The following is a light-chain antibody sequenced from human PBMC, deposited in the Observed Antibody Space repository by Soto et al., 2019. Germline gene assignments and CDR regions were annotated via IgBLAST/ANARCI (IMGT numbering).Light chain of an antibody. CDR2: GAS. CDR1: QSVSSN. CDR3: QQYNDWPPT. Sequence: EIVMTQSPATLSVSPGERATLSCMASQSVSSNLAWYQQKPGQAPRLLIYGASTRATGIPARFSGSGSGTEFTLSIGSLQSEDFAVYYCQQYNDWPPTFGQGTKVDIK. J-gene: IGKJ1*01. V-gene: IGKV3-15*01.